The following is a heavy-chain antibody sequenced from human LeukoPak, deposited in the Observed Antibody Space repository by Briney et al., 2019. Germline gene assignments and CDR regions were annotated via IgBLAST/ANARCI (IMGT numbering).Heavy chain of an antibody. CDR1: GFTFSSYS. J-gene: IGHJ6*02. V-gene: IGHV3-21*01. D-gene: IGHD6-6*01. CDR3: ARNLAAHGYYYYYGMDV. Sequence: PGGPLRLSCAASGFTFSSYSMNWVRQAPGKGLEWVSSISSSSSYIYYADSVKGRFTISRDNAKNSLYLQMNSLRAEDTAVYYCARNLAAHGYYYYYGMDVWGQGTTVTVSS. CDR2: ISSSSSYI.